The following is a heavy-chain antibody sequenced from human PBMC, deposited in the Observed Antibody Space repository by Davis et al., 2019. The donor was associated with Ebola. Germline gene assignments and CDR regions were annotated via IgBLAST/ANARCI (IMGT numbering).Heavy chain of an antibody. CDR1: GYSFTSYW. J-gene: IGHJ3*02. D-gene: IGHD1-20*01. CDR3: ATLRRTITGMDDAFDI. Sequence: GESLKISCKGSGYSFTSYWIGWVRQMPGKGLEWMGIIYTGDSDTRYSPSFRGQVTISADNSITTAYLQWSALRASDTAMYYCATLRRTITGMDDAFDIWGQGTLVTVSS. CDR2: IYTGDSDT. V-gene: IGHV5-51*01.